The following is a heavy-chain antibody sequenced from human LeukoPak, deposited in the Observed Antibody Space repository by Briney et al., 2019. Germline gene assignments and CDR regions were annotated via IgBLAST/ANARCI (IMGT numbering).Heavy chain of an antibody. CDR2: ISYDGTNK. D-gene: IGHD5-18*01. V-gene: IGHV3-30*04. J-gene: IGHJ4*02. CDR3: AKDKDSAFDY. Sequence: PGRSLRLSCAASGFHFRNSAMHWVRQAPGKGLEWVAVISYDGTNKYHADSVKGRFTISRDNSKNTLYLQMNSLRAEDTAVYYCAKDKDSAFDYWGQGTLVTVSS. CDR1: GFHFRNSA.